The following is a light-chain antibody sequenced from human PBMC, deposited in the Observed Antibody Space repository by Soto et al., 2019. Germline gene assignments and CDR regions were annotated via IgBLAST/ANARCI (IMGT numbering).Light chain of an antibody. CDR1: QSVSSNY. J-gene: IGKJ2*01. V-gene: IGKV3-20*01. CDR3: QQYGSSPMYT. Sequence: EIVLTQSPGTLSLSPGERATLSCRASQSVSSNYLTWYQQKPGQAPRLLIYGASSRATGIPDRFSGSGSGTDFTRIISRLEPEDFAVYYCQQYGSSPMYTFGQGTKLEIK. CDR2: GAS.